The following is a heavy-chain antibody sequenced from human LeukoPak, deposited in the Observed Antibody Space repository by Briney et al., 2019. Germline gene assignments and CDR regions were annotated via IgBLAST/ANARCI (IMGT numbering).Heavy chain of an antibody. Sequence: GGSLRLSCAASGFTVSSNYMSWVRQAPGKGLEWVSVISRRDDYTYYADSVKGRFTISRDNSKNTLYLQMNTLRAEDTAVYYCANDYRSGSFHDFWGQGTLVTVSS. CDR2: ISRRDDYT. J-gene: IGHJ4*02. V-gene: IGHV3-23*01. CDR3: ANDYRSGSFHDF. CDR1: GFTVSSNY. D-gene: IGHD3-10*01.